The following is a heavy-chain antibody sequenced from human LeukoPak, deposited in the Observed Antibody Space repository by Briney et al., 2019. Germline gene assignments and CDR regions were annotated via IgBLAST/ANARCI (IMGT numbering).Heavy chain of an antibody. CDR3: AHRYSYSSGWNPLDY. Sequence: ESGPTLVNPTQTLTLTCTFSGFSLSTSGVGVGWIRQPPGKALEWLALIYWDDDKRYSPSLKGRLTITKDTSKNQVVLTMTNMDPVDTATYYCAHRYSYSSGWNPLDYWGQGTLVTVSS. D-gene: IGHD6-19*01. CDR2: IYWDDDK. V-gene: IGHV2-5*02. CDR1: GFSLSTSGVG. J-gene: IGHJ4*02.